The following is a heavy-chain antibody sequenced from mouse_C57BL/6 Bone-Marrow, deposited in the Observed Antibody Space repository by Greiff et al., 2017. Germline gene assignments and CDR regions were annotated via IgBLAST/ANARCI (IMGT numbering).Heavy chain of an antibody. CDR3: AREGYDGYYPY. Sequence: VQLQQSGAELAKPGASVKLSCKASGYTFTSYWMHWVKQRPGQGLEWIGYINPSSGYTKYNQKFKDTATLTADKSSSTAYMQLSSLTYEDSAVYYCAREGYDGYYPYWGQGTTLTVSS. CDR1: GYTFTSYW. V-gene: IGHV1-7*01. CDR2: INPSSGYT. D-gene: IGHD2-3*01. J-gene: IGHJ2*01.